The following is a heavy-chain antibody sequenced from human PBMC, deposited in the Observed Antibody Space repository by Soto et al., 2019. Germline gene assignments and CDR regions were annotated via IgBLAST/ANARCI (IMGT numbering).Heavy chain of an antibody. Sequence: VQLVASGGGLVKPGGSLRLSCAASGIVFSDYMSWVRQAPGKGLEWLSYISGSGRTIYSADSVKGRFTISRDNATNSLYLHMNNVRTEDTAVYYCARLPFPWGWFDPWGQGTLVTVSS. CDR3: ARLPFPWGWFDP. J-gene: IGHJ5*02. CDR1: GIVFSDY. D-gene: IGHD3-16*01. CDR2: ISGSGRTI. V-gene: IGHV3-11*01.